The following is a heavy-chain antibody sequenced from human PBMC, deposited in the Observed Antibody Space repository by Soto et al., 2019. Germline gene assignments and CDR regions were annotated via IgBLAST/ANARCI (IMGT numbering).Heavy chain of an antibody. J-gene: IGHJ6*03. Sequence: SETLSLTCTVSGGSVNSGDHYWSWIRQAPGKGLEWIGYIYYNGDTYYKSSLKNRVSISLDMSKNQFSLRLTSVTAADTAVYYCARENDVLRFAMDVWGKGTAVTVSS. CDR2: IYYNGDT. CDR1: GGSVNSGDHY. CDR3: ARENDVLRFAMDV. V-gene: IGHV4-30-4*02. D-gene: IGHD3-3*01.